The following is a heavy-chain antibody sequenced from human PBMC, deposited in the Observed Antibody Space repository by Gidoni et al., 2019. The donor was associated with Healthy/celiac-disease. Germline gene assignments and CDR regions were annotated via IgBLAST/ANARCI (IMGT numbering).Heavy chain of an antibody. CDR3: ARLGLVGSGLDY. Sequence: EVQLVESGGDMVQPGGSLRLSCAASGFTFSSHEMNWVRQAPGKGLEWVSYISSGGSTIYYADSVKGRATISRDNAKNSLYLQMNSLRAEDTAVYYCARLGLVGSGLDYWGQGTLVTVSS. J-gene: IGHJ4*02. D-gene: IGHD6-19*01. CDR2: ISSGGSTI. CDR1: GFTFSSHE. V-gene: IGHV3-48*03.